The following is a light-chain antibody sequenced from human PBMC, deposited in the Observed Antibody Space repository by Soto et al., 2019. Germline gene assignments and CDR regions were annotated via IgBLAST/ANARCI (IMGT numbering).Light chain of an antibody. V-gene: IGKV1-5*03. CDR2: KES. CDR3: QQYNLYST. Sequence: DIQMTQSPSTLSASVGDRVTIACRASQNIDSWLAWYQQKPGKAPKLLLYKESTLESGVPSRFSGSGSGPEFSLTISSLQPDDFPTYYCQQYNLYSTFGPGTNVDIK. J-gene: IGKJ3*01. CDR1: QNIDSW.